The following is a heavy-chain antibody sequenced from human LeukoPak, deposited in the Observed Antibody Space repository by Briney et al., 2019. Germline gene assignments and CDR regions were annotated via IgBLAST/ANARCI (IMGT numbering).Heavy chain of an antibody. CDR1: GFTFSDYY. CDR3: ARERYYDFWSGCYAFDY. Sequence: GGSLRLSCAASGFTFSDYYMSWIRQAPGKGLEWVSYISSSGSTIYYADSVKGRFTISRDNAKNSLYLQMNSLRAEDTAVYYCARERYYDFWSGCYAFDYWGQGTLVTVPS. V-gene: IGHV3-11*04. D-gene: IGHD3-3*01. J-gene: IGHJ4*02. CDR2: ISSSGSTI.